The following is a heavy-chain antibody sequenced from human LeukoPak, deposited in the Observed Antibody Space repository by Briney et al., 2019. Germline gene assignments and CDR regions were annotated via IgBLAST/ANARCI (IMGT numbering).Heavy chain of an antibody. CDR1: GYTFTGYY. J-gene: IGHJ4*02. V-gene: IGHV1-2*06. CDR3: ARTSPTVTTMED. Sequence: ASVKVSCKASGYTFTGYYMHWVRQAPGQGLEWMGRINPNSGGTNYAQKCQGRVTMTRDTSISTAYMELSRLRSDDTAVYFCARTSPTVTTMEDWGQGTLVTVSS. CDR2: INPNSGGT. D-gene: IGHD4-17*01.